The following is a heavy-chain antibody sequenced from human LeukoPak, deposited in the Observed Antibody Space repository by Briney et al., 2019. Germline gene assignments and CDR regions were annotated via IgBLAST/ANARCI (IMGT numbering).Heavy chain of an antibody. J-gene: IGHJ3*02. CDR3: ARVRVYADSDAFDI. D-gene: IGHD4-17*01. CDR1: GFTFSSYG. V-gene: IGHV3-30*02. Sequence: GGSLRLSCAASGFTFSSYGMHWVRQAPGKGLEWVAFIRYDGSNKYYADSVKGRFTISRDNAKNSLYLQMNSLRAEDTAVYYCARVRVYADSDAFDIWGQGTMVTVSS. CDR2: IRYDGSNK.